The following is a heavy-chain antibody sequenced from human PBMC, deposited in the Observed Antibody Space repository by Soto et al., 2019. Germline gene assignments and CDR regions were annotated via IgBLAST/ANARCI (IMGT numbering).Heavy chain of an antibody. J-gene: IGHJ4*02. CDR3: ARTGTYHAFLSGDY. D-gene: IGHD3-3*01. CDR1: GYPISSDYY. Sequence: SETLSLTCGVSGYPISSDYYWGWVRQPPGKGLEWIGSIWHSGATYYNPSLKSRVTISIDPSKSQFSLKLSSVTAADTAVYFCARTGTYHAFLSGDYWGQGTQVTVSS. V-gene: IGHV4-38-2*01. CDR2: IWHSGAT.